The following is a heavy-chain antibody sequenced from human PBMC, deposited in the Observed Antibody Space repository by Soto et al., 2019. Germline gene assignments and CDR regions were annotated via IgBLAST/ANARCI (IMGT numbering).Heavy chain of an antibody. V-gene: IGHV5-51*01. D-gene: IGHD3-3*01. CDR3: ARRFTMQGEFDY. J-gene: IGHJ4*02. Sequence: GESLKISCKGFGYSFNSYWIGWVRQMPGKGPEWMGVIYPGDSDTRYSPSFEGHVTISVDKSISTAYLQWSSLKASDTAMYYCARRFTMQGEFDYWGQGTLVTVSS. CDR1: GYSFNSYW. CDR2: IYPGDSDT.